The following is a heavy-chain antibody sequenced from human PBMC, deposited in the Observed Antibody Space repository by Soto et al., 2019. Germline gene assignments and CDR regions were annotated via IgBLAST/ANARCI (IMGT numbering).Heavy chain of an antibody. CDR3: AKGRGSSWYYWFDP. J-gene: IGHJ5*02. V-gene: IGHV4-38-2*01. D-gene: IGHD6-13*01. Sequence: SETLSLTCAVSGYSISSGYYWGWIRQPPGKGLEWIGSFYHSGSTYYTPSLMSRVTISADTSKNQFSLKLSSVTAADTAVYYCAKGRGSSWYYWFDPWGQGTLVTVSS. CDR1: GYSISSGYY. CDR2: FYHSGST.